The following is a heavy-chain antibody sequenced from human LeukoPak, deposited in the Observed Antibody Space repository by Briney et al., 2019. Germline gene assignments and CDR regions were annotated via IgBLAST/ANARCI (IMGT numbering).Heavy chain of an antibody. V-gene: IGHV3-23*01. CDR2: ISSSGGST. CDR1: GFTFSSYS. CDR3: AKKMSITAAGQVDY. J-gene: IGHJ4*02. Sequence: GGSLRLSCAAPGFTFSSYSMSWVRQAPGKGLEWVSAISSSGGSTDYTDSVKGRFTISRDNSKNTLYLQMNSLRAEDTAVYYCAKKMSITAAGQVDYWGQGTLVTVSS. D-gene: IGHD1-20*01.